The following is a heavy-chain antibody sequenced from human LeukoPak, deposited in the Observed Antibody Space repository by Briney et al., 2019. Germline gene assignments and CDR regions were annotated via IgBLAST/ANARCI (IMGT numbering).Heavy chain of an antibody. V-gene: IGHV4-39*07. CDR1: GGSISSSSYY. CDR3: ARDGVEMATIKDY. D-gene: IGHD5-24*01. Sequence: PSKTLSLTCTVSGGSISSSSYYWGWIRQPPGKGLEWIGSIYYSGSTYYNPSLKSRVTISVDTSKNQFSLKLSSVTAADTAVYYCARDGVEMATIKDYWGQGTLVTVSS. J-gene: IGHJ4*02. CDR2: IYYSGST.